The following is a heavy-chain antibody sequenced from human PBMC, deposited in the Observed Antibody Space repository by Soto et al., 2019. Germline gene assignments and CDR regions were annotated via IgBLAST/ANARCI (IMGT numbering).Heavy chain of an antibody. CDR1: ADSFSKYY. Sequence: PSETLSLTCTVSADSFSKYYWTWIRQPPGKGLEWIGYIYYNGNTNYNPSLKRRVTISVDTSKKEISLKLSSVTAADTAVYYCAIVTFGAVVTAHWGQGTLVTGSS. V-gene: IGHV4-59*01. J-gene: IGHJ4*02. CDR3: AIVTFGAVVTAH. D-gene: IGHD3-16*01. CDR2: IYYNGNT.